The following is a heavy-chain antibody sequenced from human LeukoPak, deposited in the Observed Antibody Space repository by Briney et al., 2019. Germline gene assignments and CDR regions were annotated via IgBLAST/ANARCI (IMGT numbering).Heavy chain of an antibody. V-gene: IGHV1-2*02. CDR2: ITPNSGGT. Sequence: VASVKVSCKASGYTFTGYYLHWVRQAPGQGLEWMGWITPNSGGTNYAQRFQGRVIMTRDTSISTAYMELSRLRSDDTAVYYCARGSPIATEDYWGQGTLVTVSS. CDR1: GYTFTGYY. J-gene: IGHJ4*02. D-gene: IGHD1-1*01. CDR3: ARGSPIATEDY.